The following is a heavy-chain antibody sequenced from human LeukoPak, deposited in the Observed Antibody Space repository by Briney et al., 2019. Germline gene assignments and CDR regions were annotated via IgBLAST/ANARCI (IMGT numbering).Heavy chain of an antibody. J-gene: IGHJ4*02. Sequence: SETLSLTCTVSGGSISSSSYYWGWIRQPPGKGLEWIGSIYCSGSTYYNPSLKSRVTISVDTSKNQFSLKLSSVTAADTAVYYCARSQGGSPRVVVPGLFDYWGQGTLVTVSS. CDR1: GGSISSSSYY. D-gene: IGHD2-2*01. CDR3: ARSQGGSPRVVVPGLFDY. V-gene: IGHV4-39*01. CDR2: IYCSGST.